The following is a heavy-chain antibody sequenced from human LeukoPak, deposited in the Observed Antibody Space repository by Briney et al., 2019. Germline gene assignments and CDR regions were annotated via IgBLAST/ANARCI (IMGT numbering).Heavy chain of an antibody. D-gene: IGHD3-9*01. CDR3: AKGRYFDWFGGDAFDI. Sequence: GGSLRLSCAASGFTFSSYAMSWVRQAPGKGLEWVSAISGSGGSTYYADSVKGRFTISRDNSKNTLYLQMNSLRAEDTAVYYCAKGRYFDWFGGDAFDIWGQGTMVTVSS. J-gene: IGHJ3*02. CDR1: GFTFSSYA. CDR2: ISGSGGST. V-gene: IGHV3-23*01.